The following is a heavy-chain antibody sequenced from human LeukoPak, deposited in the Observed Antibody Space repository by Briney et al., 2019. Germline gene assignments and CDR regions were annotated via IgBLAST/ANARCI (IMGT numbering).Heavy chain of an antibody. J-gene: IGHJ4*02. D-gene: IGHD1-26*01. CDR1: GGSISSYY. CDR3: ARDQGGSYDY. V-gene: IGHV4-59*01. Sequence: SETLFLTCTVSGGSISSYYWSWIRQPPGKGLEWIGYIYYSGSTNYNPSLKSRVTISVDTSKNQFSLKLSSVTAADTAVYYCARDQGGSYDYWGQGTLVTVSS. CDR2: IYYSGST.